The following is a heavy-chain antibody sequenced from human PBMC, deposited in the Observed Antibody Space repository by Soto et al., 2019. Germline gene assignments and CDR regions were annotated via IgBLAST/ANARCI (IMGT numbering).Heavy chain of an antibody. J-gene: IGHJ4*02. D-gene: IGHD3-22*01. CDR1: GYTFPNYD. V-gene: IGHV1-8*01. CDR2: VNPNNGDT. CDR3: AKVSRKVSAIDFDY. Sequence: QVQLVQSGAELKKPGASVKVSCKASGYTFPNYDMNWVRQATGQGPEWIGWVNPNNGDTGYAQKFQGRVTLTTDISTTTAYMELTSLRSEDTAIYYCAKVSRKVSAIDFDYWGQGTLITVSS.